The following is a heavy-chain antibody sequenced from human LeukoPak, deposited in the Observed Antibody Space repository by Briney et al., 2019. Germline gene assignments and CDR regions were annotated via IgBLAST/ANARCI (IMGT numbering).Heavy chain of an antibody. D-gene: IGHD3-10*02. V-gene: IGHV3-23*01. CDR3: AKDVRGYNRPVDY. CDR2: ISGSGSGT. J-gene: IGHJ4*02. Sequence: PGGSLRLSCAASGFSFSSHAMNWVRQAPGEGLEWVSAISGSGSGTDYADSVKGRFTISRDNSKNTVYLQMNSLRAEDTALYYCAKDVRGYNRPVDYWGQGTLVTVSS. CDR1: GFSFSSHA.